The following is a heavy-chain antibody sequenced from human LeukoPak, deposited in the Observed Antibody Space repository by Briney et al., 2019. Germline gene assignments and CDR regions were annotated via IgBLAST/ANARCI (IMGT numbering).Heavy chain of an antibody. V-gene: IGHV1-8*03. J-gene: IGHJ4*02. D-gene: IGHD1-1*01. CDR1: GYTFTSYD. CDR3: ARVPPTYYFDY. CDR2: MNPNSGNT. Sequence: ASVKVSCQASGYTFTSYDINWVRQATGQGLEWMGWMNPNSGNTGYAQKFQGRVTITRNTSISTAYMELSSLRSEDTAVYYCARVPPTYYFDYWGQGTLVTVSS.